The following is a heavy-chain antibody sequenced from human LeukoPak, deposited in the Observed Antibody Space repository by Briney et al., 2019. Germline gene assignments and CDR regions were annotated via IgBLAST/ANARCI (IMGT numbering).Heavy chain of an antibody. J-gene: IGHJ4*02. V-gene: IGHV3-7*01. Sequence: GGSLRLSCAASGFTFSSYSMNWVRQAPGKGLEWVANIKQDGSEKYYVDSVKGRFTISRDNAKNSLYLQMNSLRAEDTAVYYCAREADTMEPYYFDYWGQGTLVTVSS. CDR2: IKQDGSEK. D-gene: IGHD3-10*01. CDR3: AREADTMEPYYFDY. CDR1: GFTFSSYS.